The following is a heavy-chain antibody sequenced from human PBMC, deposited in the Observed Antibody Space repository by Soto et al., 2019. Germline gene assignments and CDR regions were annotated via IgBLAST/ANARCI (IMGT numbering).Heavy chain of an antibody. CDR2: IYSGGST. Sequence: PGGSLRLSCAASGFTVSSNYMSWVRQAPGKGLEWVSVIYSGGSTYADSVKGRFTISRDNSKNTLYLQMNSLRAEDTAVYYCARDRVESGYPEYFQHWGQGT. CDR3: ARDRVESGYPEYFQH. V-gene: IGHV3-53*01. CDR1: GFTVSSNY. J-gene: IGHJ1*01. D-gene: IGHD3-22*01.